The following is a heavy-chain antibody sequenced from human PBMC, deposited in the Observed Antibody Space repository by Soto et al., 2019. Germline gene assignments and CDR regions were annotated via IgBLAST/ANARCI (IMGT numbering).Heavy chain of an antibody. CDR1: GFTFSSYS. CDR3: ARDGKRDYYDSSGYYYSHHQDY. J-gene: IGHJ4*02. CDR2: ISSSSSYI. D-gene: IGHD3-22*01. V-gene: IGHV3-21*01. Sequence: GGSLRLSCAASGFTFSSYSMNWVRQAPGKGLEWVSSISSSSSYIYYADSVKGRFTISRDNAKNPLYLQMNSLRAEDTAVYYCARDGKRDYYDSSGYYYSHHQDYWGQGTLVTVSS.